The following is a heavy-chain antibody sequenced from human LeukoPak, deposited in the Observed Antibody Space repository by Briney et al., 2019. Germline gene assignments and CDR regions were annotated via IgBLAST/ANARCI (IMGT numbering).Heavy chain of an antibody. CDR2: IYYSGST. D-gene: IGHD6-13*01. V-gene: IGHV4-59*12. Sequence: SETLSLTCTVSGGSISSYYWSWIRQPPGKGLEWIGYIYYSGSTNYNPSLKSRVTMSVDTSKNQFSLKLSSVTAADTAVYYCARDEGIAAAIDYWGQGTLVTVSS. CDR1: GGSISSYY. CDR3: ARDEGIAAAIDY. J-gene: IGHJ4*02.